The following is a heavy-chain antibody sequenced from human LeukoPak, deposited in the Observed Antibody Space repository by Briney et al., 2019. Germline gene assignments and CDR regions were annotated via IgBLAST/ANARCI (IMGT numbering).Heavy chain of an antibody. CDR3: ARVGAAPGHFDY. J-gene: IGHJ4*02. CDR1: GYSFAGYG. V-gene: IGHV1-18*01. D-gene: IGHD6-13*01. Sequence: ASVKVSFKASGYSFAGYGISWVRQAPGQGLELIGWISTYSGNTNYAHNLQGRITVTTETSTSTAYMELRSLRSDDTAVYYCARVGAAPGHFDYWGQGTQLTVSS. CDR2: ISTYSGNT.